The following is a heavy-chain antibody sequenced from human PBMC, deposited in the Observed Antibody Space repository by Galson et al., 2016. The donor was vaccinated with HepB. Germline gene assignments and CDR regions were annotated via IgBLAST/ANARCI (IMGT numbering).Heavy chain of an antibody. V-gene: IGHV5-10-1*01. CDR2: IDPSDSDV. CDR3: ARHATEDPLGDYFEA. J-gene: IGHJ5*02. Sequence: QSGAEVKKPGQSLRISCEASGYSFTTYWFSWARQMPGKGLEWMGKIDPSDSDVYYSPSFQGHVTFSVNRSITTAYLQWSGLKASDTAIYYCARHATEDPLGDYFEAWGQGTPVIVSS. CDR1: GYSFTTYW. D-gene: IGHD2-15*01.